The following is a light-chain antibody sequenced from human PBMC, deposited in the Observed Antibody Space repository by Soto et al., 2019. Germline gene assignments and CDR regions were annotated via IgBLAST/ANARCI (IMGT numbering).Light chain of an antibody. Sequence: QAVVTQPASVSGSPGQSITISCTGTKRDFVGYYYVSWYQQHPGKAPKLMIYGVSSRPSGVSNRFSGSKSGNTASLTIFGLQAEDEADYYCSSYTSSTTEVFGTGTKVTVL. CDR1: KRDFVGYYY. J-gene: IGLJ1*01. V-gene: IGLV2-14*01. CDR3: SSYTSSTTEV. CDR2: GVS.